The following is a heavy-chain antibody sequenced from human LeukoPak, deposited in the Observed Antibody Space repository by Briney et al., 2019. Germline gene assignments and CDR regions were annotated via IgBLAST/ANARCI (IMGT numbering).Heavy chain of an antibody. Sequence: PGGSLRLSCAASGFTFDDYAMHWVRQAPGKGLEWVSGISWNSGSIGYADSVKGRFTISRDNAKNTLYLQMNSLRAEDTAVYYCAKGDREFDYWGQGTLVTVSS. D-gene: IGHD3-10*01. J-gene: IGHJ4*02. CDR1: GFTFDDYA. CDR2: ISWNSGSI. V-gene: IGHV3-9*01. CDR3: AKGDREFDY.